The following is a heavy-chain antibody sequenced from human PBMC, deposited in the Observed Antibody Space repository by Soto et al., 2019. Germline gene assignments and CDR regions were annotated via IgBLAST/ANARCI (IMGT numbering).Heavy chain of an antibody. CDR1: GGTFSSYA. Sequence: ASVKVSCKASGGTFSSYAISWVRQAPGQGLEWMGGIIPIFGTANYAQKFQGRVTITADESTSTAYMELSSLRSEDTAVYYCARSCGDYYDSSGLNAFDIWGQGTMVT. J-gene: IGHJ3*02. D-gene: IGHD3-22*01. CDR2: IIPIFGTA. V-gene: IGHV1-69*13. CDR3: ARSCGDYYDSSGLNAFDI.